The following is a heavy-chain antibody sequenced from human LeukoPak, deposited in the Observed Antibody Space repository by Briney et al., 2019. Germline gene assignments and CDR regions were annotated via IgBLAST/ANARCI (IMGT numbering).Heavy chain of an antibody. CDR2: ISSSSSYI. CDR3: ARAYYYGSGSHFLWTPLYYFDY. Sequence: GGSLRLSCAASGFTFSSYSMNWVRQAPGKGLEWVSSISSSSSYIYYADSVKGRFTISRDNAKNSLYLQMNSLRAEDTAVYYCARAYYYGSGSHFLWTPLYYFDYWGQGTLVTVSS. J-gene: IGHJ4*02. V-gene: IGHV3-21*01. D-gene: IGHD3-10*01. CDR1: GFTFSSYS.